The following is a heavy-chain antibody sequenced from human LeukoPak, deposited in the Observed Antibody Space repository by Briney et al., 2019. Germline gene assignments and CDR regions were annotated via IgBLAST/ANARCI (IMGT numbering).Heavy chain of an antibody. CDR3: ARGLIAARLYYYYYMDV. Sequence: SETLSLTCAGYGGSFSGYYWSWIRQPPGKGLEWIGEINHSGSTNFNPSLKSRVTISVDTSKNQFSLKLSSVTAADTAVYYCARGLIAARLYYYYYMDVWGKGTTVTVSS. J-gene: IGHJ6*03. V-gene: IGHV4-34*01. CDR2: INHSGST. CDR1: GGSFSGYY. D-gene: IGHD6-6*01.